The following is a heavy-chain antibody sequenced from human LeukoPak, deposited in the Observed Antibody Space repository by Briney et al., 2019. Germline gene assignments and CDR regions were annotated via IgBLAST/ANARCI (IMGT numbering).Heavy chain of an antibody. CDR2: IKQDGSEK. CDR3: AKGRIPATAHWVDY. J-gene: IGHJ4*02. Sequence: GGSLRLSCEASQFTFSNYWMSWVRQAPGKGLEWVANIKQDGSEKYYVDSVKGRFTISRDNAKNSLYLQMKSLRAEDTAVYYCAKGRIPATAHWVDYWGQGTLVTVSS. V-gene: IGHV3-7*03. CDR1: QFTFSNYW. D-gene: IGHD2-2*01.